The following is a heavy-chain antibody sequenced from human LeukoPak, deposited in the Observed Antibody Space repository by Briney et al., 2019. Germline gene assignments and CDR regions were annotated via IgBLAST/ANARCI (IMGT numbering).Heavy chain of an antibody. CDR2: ISWNSGSI. Sequence: GGSLRLSCAASGFTFDDYAMHWVRQAPGKGLEGVSGISWNSGSIGYADSVKGRFTISRDNAKNSLYLQMNSLRAEDTALYYCAKSLAGYDSSGYYVPEGASDIWGQGTMVTVSS. V-gene: IGHV3-9*01. CDR1: GFTFDDYA. CDR3: AKSLAGYDSSGYYVPEGASDI. J-gene: IGHJ3*02. D-gene: IGHD3-22*01.